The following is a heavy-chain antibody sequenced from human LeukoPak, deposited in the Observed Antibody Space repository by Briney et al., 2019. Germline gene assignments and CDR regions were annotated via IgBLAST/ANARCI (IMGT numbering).Heavy chain of an antibody. D-gene: IGHD2-8*01. CDR1: GGSFSGYY. J-gene: IGHJ4*02. V-gene: IGHV4-34*01. CDR3: ARRGIVLMVYAI. CDR2: INHSGST. Sequence: SETLSLTCAVYGGSFSGYYWSWIRQPPGKGLEWIGEINHSGSTNYNPPLKSRVTISVDTSKNQFSLKLSSVTAADTAVYYCARRGIVLMVYAIWGQGTLVTVSS.